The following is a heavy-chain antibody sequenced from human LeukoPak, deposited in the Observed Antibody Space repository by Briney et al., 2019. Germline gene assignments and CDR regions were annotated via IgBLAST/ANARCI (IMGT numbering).Heavy chain of an antibody. Sequence: GGSLRLSCEPSGFLFRRYWMLWVRQAPGKGLVWVSRISGDGTIKTYADFVRGRFTISRDNTKNSLYLHMNSLKVEESSIYFCPRSQFDYWGQGVLVTVSS. CDR2: ISGDGTIK. CDR3: PRSQFDY. CDR1: GFLFRRYW. J-gene: IGHJ4*02. V-gene: IGHV3-74*03.